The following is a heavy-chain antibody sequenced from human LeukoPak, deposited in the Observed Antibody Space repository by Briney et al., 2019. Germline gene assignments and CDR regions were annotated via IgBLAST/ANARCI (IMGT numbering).Heavy chain of an antibody. CDR3: TRLGYSSSLYVGYFDL. V-gene: IGHV3-49*04. D-gene: IGHD6-13*01. J-gene: IGHJ2*01. Sequence: GGSLRLSCTASGFTFGDYAMSWVRQAPGKGLEWVGFIRSKAYGGTTEYAASVKGRFTISRDDSKSIAYLQMNSLKTEDTAVYFCTRLGYSSSLYVGYFDLWGRGTLVTVSS. CDR2: IRSKAYGGTT. CDR1: GFTFGDYA.